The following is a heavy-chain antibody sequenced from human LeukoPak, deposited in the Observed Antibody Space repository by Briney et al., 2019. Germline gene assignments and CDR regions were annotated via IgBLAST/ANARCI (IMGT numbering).Heavy chain of an antibody. CDR2: INASGGST. Sequence: ASVKVSCEASGYTFTGYYMHWVRQAPGQGLEWMGIINASGGSTTYAQKFQGRVTMTRDTSTSTVYMELSSLRSEDTAVYYCARDLIAAAGTTWFDPWGQGTLVTVSS. V-gene: IGHV1-46*01. J-gene: IGHJ5*02. D-gene: IGHD6-13*01. CDR3: ARDLIAAAGTTWFDP. CDR1: GYTFTGYY.